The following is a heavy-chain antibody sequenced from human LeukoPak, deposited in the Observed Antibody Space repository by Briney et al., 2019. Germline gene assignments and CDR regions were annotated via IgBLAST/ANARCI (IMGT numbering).Heavy chain of an antibody. V-gene: IGHV1-18*01. Sequence: ASVKVSCKASGYTFTSYGISWVRQAPGPGLEWMGWISAYNGNTNYAQKLQGRVTMTTDTSTSTAYMELRSLRSDDTAVYYCARAHYDSSGYYYYYYYGMDVWGQGTTVTVSS. D-gene: IGHD3-22*01. CDR1: GYTFTSYG. J-gene: IGHJ6*02. CDR2: ISAYNGNT. CDR3: ARAHYDSSGYYYYYYYGMDV.